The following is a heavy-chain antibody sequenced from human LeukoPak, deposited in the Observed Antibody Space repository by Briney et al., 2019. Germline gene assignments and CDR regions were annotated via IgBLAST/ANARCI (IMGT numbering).Heavy chain of an antibody. Sequence: SETLALPCTVSGRSVSSGSYYWSWIRQPPGRGLEWIGYIYYSGSTNYNPSLKSRVTISVDTSKNQFSLKLSSVTAADTAVYYCAREFHCSGGSCFGYDYWGQGTLVTVSS. CDR1: GRSVSSGSYY. D-gene: IGHD2-15*01. CDR2: IYYSGST. J-gene: IGHJ4*02. V-gene: IGHV4-61*01. CDR3: AREFHCSGGSCFGYDY.